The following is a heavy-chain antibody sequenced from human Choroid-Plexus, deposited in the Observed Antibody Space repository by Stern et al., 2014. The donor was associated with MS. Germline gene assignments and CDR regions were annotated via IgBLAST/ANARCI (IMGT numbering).Heavy chain of an antibody. D-gene: IGHD3-3*01. J-gene: IGHJ6*02. V-gene: IGHV1-2*02. CDR3: ARDQRGITIFGVVTDYYYLGMDV. CDR2: INPNTGGP. Sequence: QMQLVQSGAEVKKPVASVKVSCKTSGYIFTGYYIHWVRQAPGQGLEWMAWINPNTGGPKYAQKFQGRVTMSRDTSISTAYVELSSLTSDDTAVYYCARDQRGITIFGVVTDYYYLGMDVWGQGTTVTVSS. CDR1: GYIFTGYY.